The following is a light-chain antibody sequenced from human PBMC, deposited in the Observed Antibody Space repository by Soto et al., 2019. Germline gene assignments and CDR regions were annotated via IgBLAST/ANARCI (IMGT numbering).Light chain of an antibody. CDR3: QQRSNWPPWT. Sequence: EIVLTQSPGTLSLSPGERVTLSCRASQSVSSSYLAWYQQKPGQAPRLLIYGASSRATGIPDRFSGSGSGTDFTLTISSLEPEDFAVYYCQQRSNWPPWTFGQGTKVDIK. CDR2: GAS. CDR1: QSVSSSY. J-gene: IGKJ1*01. V-gene: IGKV3D-20*02.